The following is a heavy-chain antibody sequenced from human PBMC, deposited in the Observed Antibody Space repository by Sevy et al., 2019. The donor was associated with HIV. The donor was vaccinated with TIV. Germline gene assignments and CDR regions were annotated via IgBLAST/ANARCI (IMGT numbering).Heavy chain of an antibody. J-gene: IGHJ3*01. CDR3: ARDDYDTTPCAFDF. CDR2: ISSGSSYI. V-gene: IGHV3-21*06. Sequence: GGSLRLSCIASGFSFDTYSMNWVRQTPGQGLEWVSSISSGSSYIYYADSVKGGFTISRDNAKNALSLEMNSLRVEDTAIYYCARDDYDTTPCAFDFWGQWTMVTVSS. D-gene: IGHD3-22*01. CDR1: GFSFDTYS.